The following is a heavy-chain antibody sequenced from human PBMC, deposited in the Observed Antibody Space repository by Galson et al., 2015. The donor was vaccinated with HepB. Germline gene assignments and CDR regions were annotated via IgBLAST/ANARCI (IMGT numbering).Heavy chain of an antibody. Sequence: SVKVSCKASGGTFSSYAISWVRQAPGQGLEWMGGIIPIFGTANYAQKFQGRVTITADESTSAAYMELSSLRSEDTAVYYCARDVRGIGGAVWRIPAWFDPWGQGTLVTVSS. V-gene: IGHV1-69*13. CDR2: IIPIFGTA. J-gene: IGHJ5*02. CDR3: ARDVRGIGGAVWRIPAWFDP. CDR1: GGTFSSYA. D-gene: IGHD3-3*01.